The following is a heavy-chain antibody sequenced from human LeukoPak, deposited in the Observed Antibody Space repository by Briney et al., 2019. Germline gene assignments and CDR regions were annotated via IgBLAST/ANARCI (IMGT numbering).Heavy chain of an antibody. J-gene: IGHJ4*02. CDR3: ARDRRDTSMVWDY. Sequence: SETLSLTCTVSGGSISSYYWSRIRQPPGRGLEWIGYIYYSGNTNYNPSLKSRVTISVDTSKNQFSLKMRSVTAADTAVYYCARDRRDTSMVWDYWGQGTLVTVSS. V-gene: IGHV4-59*01. CDR2: IYYSGNT. CDR1: GGSISSYY. D-gene: IGHD5-18*01.